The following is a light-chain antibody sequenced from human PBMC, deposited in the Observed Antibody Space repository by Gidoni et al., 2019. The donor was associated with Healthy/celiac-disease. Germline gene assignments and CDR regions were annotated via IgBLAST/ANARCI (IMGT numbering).Light chain of an antibody. CDR1: QGIRND. Sequence: AIQMTPSPSSLSASVGDRVTITCRASQGIRNDLGWYQQKPGKAPKLLIYAASSLQSGVPSRFSGSGSGTDFTLTISSLQPEDFATYYCLQDYNYPPFTFGPGTKVDIK. J-gene: IGKJ3*01. CDR2: AAS. V-gene: IGKV1-6*01. CDR3: LQDYNYPPFT.